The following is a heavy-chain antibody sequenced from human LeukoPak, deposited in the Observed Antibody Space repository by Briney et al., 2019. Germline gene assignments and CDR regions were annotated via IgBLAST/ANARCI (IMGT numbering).Heavy chain of an antibody. CDR1: GLAFSSYS. Sequence: GGSLRLSCVASGLAFSSYSMHWVRQAPGKGLEWVGVISYDGSDEYFTDSVKGRFTISRDNSKNTVYLQMNSLRADDTAVYYCARDFTPEWFDIHWGQGTLVTVS. V-gene: IGHV3-30*04. J-gene: IGHJ4*02. CDR3: ARDFTPEWFDIH. D-gene: IGHD3-3*01. CDR2: ISYDGSDE.